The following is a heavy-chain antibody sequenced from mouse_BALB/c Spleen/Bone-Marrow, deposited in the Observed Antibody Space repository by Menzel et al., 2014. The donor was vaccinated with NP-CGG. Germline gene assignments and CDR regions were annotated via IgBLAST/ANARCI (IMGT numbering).Heavy chain of an antibody. D-gene: IGHD1-2*01. Sequence: EVREVESGGGLVQTGGSLKLYCAASGFDFXRYWMTWVRQAPGKGLVWIGEINPASSTIKYTPSLKDKFIVSRDNAKNTRYLQMSKVRAEDTARDYGAKNYYYGYGAYWGQGTLGTVAS. CDR3: AKNYYYGYGAY. V-gene: IGHV4-1*02. J-gene: IGHJ3*01. CDR1: GFDFXRYW. CDR2: INPASSTI.